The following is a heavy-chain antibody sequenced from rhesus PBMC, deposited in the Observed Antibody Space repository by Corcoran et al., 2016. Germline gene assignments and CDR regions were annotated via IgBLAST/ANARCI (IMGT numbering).Heavy chain of an antibody. Sequence: QVQLQEWGPGLGKPSENRSLTCAGPGGPVSRSTLWGRLRQPPGKGLEWIGYISVSSGSTYYNPSLKSRVTISTDTSKNQFSLKLSSVTAADTAVYYCARGATLDSWGQGVVVTVSS. CDR2: ISVSSGST. CDR3: ARGATLDS. D-gene: IGHD1-44*02. CDR1: GGPVSRSTL. J-gene: IGHJ6*01. V-gene: IGHV4-65*01.